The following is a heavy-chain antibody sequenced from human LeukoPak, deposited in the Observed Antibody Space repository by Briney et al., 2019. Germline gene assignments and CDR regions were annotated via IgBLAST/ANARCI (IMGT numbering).Heavy chain of an antibody. D-gene: IGHD6-19*01. CDR3: ARRVGSGWPVQH. CDR1: GYTFSSYD. V-gene: IGHV1-8*01. Sequence: ASVKVSCKASGYTFSSYDINWVRQATGQGLEWMGWMNPNSGNTGYAQKFQGRLNMTRNTSMDTAYMELSSLRSDDTAVYYCARRVGSGWPVQHWGQGTLVTVSS. J-gene: IGHJ1*01. CDR2: MNPNSGNT.